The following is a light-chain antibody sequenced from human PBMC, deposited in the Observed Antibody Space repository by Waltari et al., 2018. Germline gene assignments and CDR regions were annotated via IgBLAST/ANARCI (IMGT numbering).Light chain of an antibody. CDR2: DTN. J-gene: IGLJ3*02. CDR1: SGSGSPTYY. V-gene: IGLV8-61*01. CDR3: VLSMGSGIWV. Sequence: QTVVTQEPSLSVSPGGTVTLTCGLSSGSGSPTYYPRWYQQAPGQAPRTLIFDTNTRSSGVPDRFSGSILDNKAALTITGAQADDESDYYCVLSMGSGIWVFGGGTKLTVL.